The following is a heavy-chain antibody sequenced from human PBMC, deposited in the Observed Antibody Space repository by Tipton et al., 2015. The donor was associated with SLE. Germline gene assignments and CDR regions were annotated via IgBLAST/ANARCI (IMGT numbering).Heavy chain of an antibody. CDR3: ARVEEVISTYDYYYYMDV. D-gene: IGHD3-22*01. J-gene: IGHJ6*03. CDR2: ISSSSSYI. V-gene: IGHV3-21*01. Sequence: SLRLSCAASGFTFSAYSMNWVRQAPGKGLEWVSSISSSSSYIYYADSVKGRFTISRDNAKNSLNLQMNSLRAEDTAVYYCARVEEVISTYDYYYYMDVWGKGTTVTVSS. CDR1: GFTFSAYS.